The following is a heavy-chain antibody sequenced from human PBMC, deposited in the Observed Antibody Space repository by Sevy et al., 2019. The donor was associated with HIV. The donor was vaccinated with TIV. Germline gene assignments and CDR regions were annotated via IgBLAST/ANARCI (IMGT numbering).Heavy chain of an antibody. V-gene: IGHV4-59*08. D-gene: IGHD1-26*01. CDR2: IYYNGHI. CDR1: GGSITSLY. CDR3: AGENAWGRGFS. J-gene: IGHJ5*02. Sequence: SETLSLTCTVSGGSITSLYWNWIRQPPGKGLEWIANIYYNGHINYNPSLKSRVTLTLDTSKNQFSLRLSSVTAADTAMYYCAGENAWGRGFSWGQGTLVTVSS.